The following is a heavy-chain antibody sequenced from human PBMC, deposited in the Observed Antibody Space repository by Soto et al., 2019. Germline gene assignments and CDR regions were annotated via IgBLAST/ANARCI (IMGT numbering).Heavy chain of an antibody. CDR3: AAGYYFGDY. D-gene: IGHD3-22*01. V-gene: IGHV3-30*03. CDR2: ISFDGSNK. Sequence: QVQLVESGGGVVQPGRSLRLSCAASGFTFSSYGMQWVRQGPGKGLEWVALISFDGSNKYYADSVKGRFTISRDNSKNTLYLHMDSLRGDDTAVYYCAAGYYFGDYWGQGTLVTVSS. J-gene: IGHJ4*02. CDR1: GFTFSSYG.